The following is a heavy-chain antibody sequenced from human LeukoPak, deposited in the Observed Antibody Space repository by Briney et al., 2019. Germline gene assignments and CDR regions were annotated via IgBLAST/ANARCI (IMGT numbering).Heavy chain of an antibody. CDR2: ISYYGIT. J-gene: IGHJ3*01. V-gene: IGHV4-39*01. CDR3: ARHKGGAPASLGPFDV. D-gene: IGHD2-2*01. CDR1: GDSTRRNNDF. Sequence: SETLSLTCSVSGDSTRRNNDFWGWTRQTPGKGREWIGSISYYGITHYNPSLQSRVSISVDTPKNQFSLKLNSVTAADTAVYSCARHKGGAPASLGPFDVWGLGVMVTVSS.